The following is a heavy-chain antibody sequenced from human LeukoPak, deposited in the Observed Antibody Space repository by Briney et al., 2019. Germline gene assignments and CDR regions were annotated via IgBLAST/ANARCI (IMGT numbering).Heavy chain of an antibody. CDR2: INHSGST. CDR3: ATGGELLDAFDI. D-gene: IGHD1-26*01. J-gene: IGHJ3*02. CDR1: GGSFSGYY. Sequence: SETLSLTCAVYGGSFSGYYWSWIRQPPGKGLEWIGEINHSGSTNYNPSLKSRVTISVDTSKNQFSLKLSSVTAADTAVYYCATGGELLDAFDIWGQGTMVTVSS. V-gene: IGHV4-34*01.